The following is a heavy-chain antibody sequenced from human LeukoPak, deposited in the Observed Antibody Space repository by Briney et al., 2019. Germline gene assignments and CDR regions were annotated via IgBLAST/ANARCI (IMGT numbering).Heavy chain of an antibody. Sequence: GGSLRLSCATSGFTFSSNWMSWVRHAPGRGLEWVANIKPDGSAEYYAASVKGRFTVSRDNAKNSLYLQMNSLRVEDTAVYYCAGANNSSWHNWGQGTLVTASS. CDR2: IKPDGSAE. CDR1: GFTFSSNW. J-gene: IGHJ4*02. V-gene: IGHV3-7*01. D-gene: IGHD6-13*01. CDR3: AGANNSSWHN.